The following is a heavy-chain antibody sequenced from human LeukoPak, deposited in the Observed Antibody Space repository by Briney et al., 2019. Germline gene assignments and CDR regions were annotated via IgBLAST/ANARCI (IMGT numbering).Heavy chain of an antibody. J-gene: IGHJ4*02. CDR3: ARGRVQLVSFDY. D-gene: IGHD6-13*01. Sequence: GESPKISCKGSGYSFTSYWIAWVRQIPGKGLEWMGIIYLGDSDTRYSPSFQGQVTISAGKSTSTAYLQTSSLKASDPGIYLRARGRVQLVSFDYWGQGTLVTVSS. V-gene: IGHV5-51*01. CDR1: GYSFTSYW. CDR2: IYLGDSDT.